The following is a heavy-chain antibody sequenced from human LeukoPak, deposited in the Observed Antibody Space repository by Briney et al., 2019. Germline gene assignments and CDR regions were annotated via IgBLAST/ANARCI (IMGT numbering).Heavy chain of an antibody. CDR2: IYYSGST. CDR3: ARVYYYDSSGPLDY. CDR1: GGSISSSSYY. Sequence: PSETLSLTCTVSGGSISSSSYYWAWIRQPPGKGLEWIGSIYYSGSTYYNPSLKSRVTMSVDTSKNQFSLKLTSVTAADTAGYYCARVYYYDSSGPLDYWGQGTLVTVSS. V-gene: IGHV4-39*07. J-gene: IGHJ4*02. D-gene: IGHD3-22*01.